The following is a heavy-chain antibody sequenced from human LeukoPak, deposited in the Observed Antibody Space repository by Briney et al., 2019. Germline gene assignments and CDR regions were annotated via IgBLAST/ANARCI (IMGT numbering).Heavy chain of an antibody. J-gene: IGHJ4*02. D-gene: IGHD6-6*01. Sequence: TGGSLRRSCAASGFTFCDYYMSWIRQAPGKGLEWVSYISSSGSTIYYADSVKGRFTISRDNAKNSLYLQMNSLRAEDTAVYYCARDGIAARVGNDYWGQGTLVTVSS. CDR3: ARDGIAARVGNDY. CDR1: GFTFCDYY. CDR2: ISSSGSTI. V-gene: IGHV3-11*01.